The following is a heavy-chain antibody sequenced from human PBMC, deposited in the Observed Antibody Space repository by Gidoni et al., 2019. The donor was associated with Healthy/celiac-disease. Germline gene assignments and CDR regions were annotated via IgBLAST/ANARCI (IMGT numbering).Heavy chain of an antibody. CDR1: GFTFSSYA. CDR3: ASARNWGLNY. V-gene: IGHV3-30-3*01. D-gene: IGHD7-27*01. J-gene: IGHJ4*02. CDR2: ISYDGSNK. Sequence: QVQLVESGGGVVQPGRSLRLSCAASGFTFSSYAMHWVRQAPGKGLEWVAVISYDGSNKYYADSVKGRFTISRDNSKNTLYLQMNSLRAEDTAVYYCASARNWGLNYWGQGTLVTVSS.